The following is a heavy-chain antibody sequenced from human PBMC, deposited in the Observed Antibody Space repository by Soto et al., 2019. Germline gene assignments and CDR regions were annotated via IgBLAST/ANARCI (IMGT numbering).Heavy chain of an antibody. CDR2: ISAYNGNT. CDR3: ARAKNVLLWFGDSP. CDR1: GYTFTSYG. Sequence: QVQLVQSGAEVKKPGASVKVSCKASGYTFTSYGISWVRQAPGQGLEWMGWISAYNGNTNYAQKLQGRVTMTTDTXXSTAYMELRSLRSDDTAVYYCARAKNVLLWFGDSPWGQGTLVTVSS. J-gene: IGHJ4*02. D-gene: IGHD3-10*01. V-gene: IGHV1-18*01.